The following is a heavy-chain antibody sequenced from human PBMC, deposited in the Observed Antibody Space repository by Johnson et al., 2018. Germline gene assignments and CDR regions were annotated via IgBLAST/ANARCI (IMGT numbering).Heavy chain of an antibody. J-gene: IGHJ1*01. CDR3: ARGWEEMATIKRYFQH. Sequence: SFAASGFTFSRYTLNWLRQAPGKGLARFSSISSNSAYIYYADSVKGRFTIARGNAKNSLYLQMNSLRAEDTAGYYCARGWEEMATIKRYFQHWGQGTLVTVSS. D-gene: IGHD5-24*01. CDR1: GFTFSRYT. CDR2: ISSNSAYI. V-gene: IGHV3-21*01.